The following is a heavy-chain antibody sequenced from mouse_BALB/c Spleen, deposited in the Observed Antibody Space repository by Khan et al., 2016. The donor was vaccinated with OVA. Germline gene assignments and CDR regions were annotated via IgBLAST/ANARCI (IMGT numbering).Heavy chain of an antibody. CDR1: GYTFTDYN. J-gene: IGHJ3*01. CDR2: IYPYNGGT. V-gene: IGHV1S29*02. Sequence: VQLQQSGPELVKPGASVKISCKASGYTFTDYNMDWVKQSHGKSLEWIGYIYPYNGGTGYNQKFKSKATLTVDNSSSTAYMELRSLTSEDSAGYYCARSGYGSFAYWGQGTLVTVSA. D-gene: IGHD1-2*01. CDR3: ARSGYGSFAY.